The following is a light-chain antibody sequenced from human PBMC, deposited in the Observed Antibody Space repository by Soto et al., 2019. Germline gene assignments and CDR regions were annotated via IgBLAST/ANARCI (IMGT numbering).Light chain of an antibody. J-gene: IGLJ1*01. CDR3: SSYTSSNTLDV. CDR1: SSDVGAYNY. CDR2: EVS. Sequence: QSALTQPASVSGSPGQSITISCTGTSSDVGAYNYVSWYQQHPGKAPKLMIYEVSNRPSGVSNRFSGSKSGNTASLTISGLPAEDEADYYCSSYTSSNTLDVFGTGTKVTVL. V-gene: IGLV2-14*01.